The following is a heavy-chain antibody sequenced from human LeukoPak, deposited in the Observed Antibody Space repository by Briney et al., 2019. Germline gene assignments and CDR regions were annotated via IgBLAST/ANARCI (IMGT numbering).Heavy chain of an antibody. CDR2: MYYSGST. Sequence: PLETLSLTCTVSGGSISSYYWSWIRQPPGKGLEWIGYMYYSGSTNYNPSLKSRVTISVDTSKNQFSLSLSSVTAADTAVYYCARLRRAGWLEYYFDYWGQGTLVTVSS. J-gene: IGHJ4*02. V-gene: IGHV4-59*01. D-gene: IGHD5-12*01. CDR3: ARLRRAGWLEYYFDY. CDR1: GGSISSYY.